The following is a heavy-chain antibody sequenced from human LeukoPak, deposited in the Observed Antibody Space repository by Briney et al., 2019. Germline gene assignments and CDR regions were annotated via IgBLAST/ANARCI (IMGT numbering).Heavy chain of an antibody. D-gene: IGHD4-23*01. V-gene: IGHV1-46*01. CDR2: INPSGGST. J-gene: IGHJ3*02. CDR1: GYTFTSYY. CDR3: ARDPDFYGGNSDAFDI. Sequence: ASVKVSCKASGYTFTSYYMHWVRQAPGQGLEWMGIINPSGGSTSYAQKFQGRVTMTRDTSTSTAYMELSSLRSEDTAVYYCARDPDFYGGNSDAFDIWGQGTMVTVSS.